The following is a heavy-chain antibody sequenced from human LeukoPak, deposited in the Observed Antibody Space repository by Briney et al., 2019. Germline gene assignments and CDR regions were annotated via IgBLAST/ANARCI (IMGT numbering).Heavy chain of an antibody. J-gene: IGHJ4*02. Sequence: PGGSLRLSCAASGFTFSNYGMHWVRQAPGKGLEWVALIWSDGSSQYYADSVKGRFTISRDNSKNTLYLQMNSLRAEDTAVYYCARGDAAGSGYDLWGQGTLVTVSS. CDR2: IWSDGSSQ. D-gene: IGHD5-12*01. V-gene: IGHV3-33*01. CDR1: GFTFSNYG. CDR3: ARGDAAGSGYDL.